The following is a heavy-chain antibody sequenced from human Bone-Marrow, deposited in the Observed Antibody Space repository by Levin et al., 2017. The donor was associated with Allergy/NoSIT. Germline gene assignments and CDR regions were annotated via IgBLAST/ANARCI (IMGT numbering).Heavy chain of an antibody. Sequence: SETLSLTCIVSGGSMFDHYWSWVRQPAGKGLEWLGRTYVRGIASYSPSLKSRLTLSLDTSKKQFSLRLTSVTAADTAVYYCARSPRYCRGDNCYLDSWGQGTLVTVSS. V-gene: IGHV4-4*07. CDR2: TYVRGIA. D-gene: IGHD2-15*01. J-gene: IGHJ4*02. CDR3: ARSPRYCRGDNCYLDS. CDR1: GGSMFDHY.